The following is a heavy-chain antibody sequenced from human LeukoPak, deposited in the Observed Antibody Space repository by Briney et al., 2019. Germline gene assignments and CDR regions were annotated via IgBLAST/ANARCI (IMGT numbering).Heavy chain of an antibody. Sequence: PSETLSLTCTVSGGSISSYYWSWIRQPAGQGLEWIGRIYSTESTNYNPSLKSRVTMSVDTSKNQFSLRLSSVTAADTAVYYCARDHQLYGSPWDWFDPWGQGKLVTVSS. D-gene: IGHD3-10*01. V-gene: IGHV4-4*07. J-gene: IGHJ5*02. CDR1: GGSISSYY. CDR3: ARDHQLYGSPWDWFDP. CDR2: IYSTEST.